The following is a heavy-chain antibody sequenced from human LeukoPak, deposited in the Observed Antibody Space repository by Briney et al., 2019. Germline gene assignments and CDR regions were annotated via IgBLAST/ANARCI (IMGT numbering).Heavy chain of an antibody. D-gene: IGHD6-19*01. CDR1: GYTFIGYY. V-gene: IGHV1-2*02. CDR2: INPNSGGT. Sequence: GASVKVSCKASGYTFIGYYMHWVRQAPGQGLEWMGWINPNSGGTNYAQKFQGRVTMTRDTSISTAYMELSRLRSDDTAVYYCARGRKRFNSSGRDAFDIWGQGTMVTVSS. J-gene: IGHJ3*02. CDR3: ARGRKRFNSSGRDAFDI.